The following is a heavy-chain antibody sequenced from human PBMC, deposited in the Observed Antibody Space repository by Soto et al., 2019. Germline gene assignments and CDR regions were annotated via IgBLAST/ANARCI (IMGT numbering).Heavy chain of an antibody. CDR2: FDPEDGET. J-gene: IGHJ6*02. D-gene: IGHD6-13*01. CDR3: APGTLRRYSSSWYHYYGMDV. CDR1: GYTLTELS. Sequence: QVQLVQSGAEVKKPGASVKVSCKVSGYTLTELSMHWVRQAPGKGLEWMGGFDPEDGETIYAQKFQGRVTMTEDTSTDTAYMELSSLRSEDTAVYYCAPGTLRRYSSSWYHYYGMDVWGQGTTVTVSS. V-gene: IGHV1-24*01.